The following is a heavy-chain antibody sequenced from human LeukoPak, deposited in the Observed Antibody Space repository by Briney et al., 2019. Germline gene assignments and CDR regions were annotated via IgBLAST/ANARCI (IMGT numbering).Heavy chain of an antibody. J-gene: IGHJ3*02. CDR1: GFTVSSNY. D-gene: IGHD6-19*01. V-gene: IGHV3-53*04. CDR2: IYSGGST. Sequence: GGSLRLSCAASGFTVSSNYMSWVRQAPVKGLEWVSVIYSGGSTYYADSVKGRFTISRHNSKNTLYLQMNSLRAEDTAVYYCARVSPPGYSSGWYLAFDIWGQGTMVTVSS. CDR3: ARVSPPGYSSGWYLAFDI.